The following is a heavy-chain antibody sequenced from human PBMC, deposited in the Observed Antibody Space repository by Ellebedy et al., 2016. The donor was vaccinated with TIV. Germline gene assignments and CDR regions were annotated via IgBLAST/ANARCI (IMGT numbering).Heavy chain of an antibody. V-gene: IGHV3-53*01. CDR2: IYSDGST. CDR3: AREYYYDSSGYYQYYFDY. CDR1: GFTVSSNY. Sequence: GESLKISCAASGFTVSSNYMSWVRQAPGKGLEWVSVIYSDGSTYYADSVKGRFTISRDNSKNTLYLQMNSLRAEDTAVYYCAREYYYDSSGYYQYYFDYWGQGTLVTVSS. J-gene: IGHJ4*02. D-gene: IGHD3-22*01.